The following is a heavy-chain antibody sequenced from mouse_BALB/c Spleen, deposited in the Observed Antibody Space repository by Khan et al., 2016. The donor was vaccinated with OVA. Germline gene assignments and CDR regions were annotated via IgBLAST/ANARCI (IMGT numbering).Heavy chain of an antibody. V-gene: IGHV5-17*02. CDR3: ARSYFYGYYFDQ. D-gene: IGHD1-1*01. CDR1: GFTFSSFG. CDR2: ISGDSSTI. Sequence: DVHLVESGGGLVQPGGSRKLSCVASGFTFSSFGMHWVRQAPEKGLEWVAYISGDSSTIYYTDTVMGRFSISRDNPKNTLFLQMASLRSEDMAMYYCARSYFYGYYFDQWGQGTTLTVSS. J-gene: IGHJ2*01.